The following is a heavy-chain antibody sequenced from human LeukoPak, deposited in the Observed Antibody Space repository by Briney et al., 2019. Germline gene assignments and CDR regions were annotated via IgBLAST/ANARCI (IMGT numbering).Heavy chain of an antibody. CDR3: AKDGRGYSYGYEDYFDY. J-gene: IGHJ4*02. V-gene: IGHV3-53*01. CDR1: GFTFSSYS. CDR2: IYSDGST. D-gene: IGHD5-18*01. Sequence: GGSLRLSCAASGFTFSSYSMNWVRQAPGKGLEWVSVIYSDGSTHYADSVKGRFTISRDNSKNTLYLQMNSLRAEDTAVYYCAKDGRGYSYGYEDYFDYWGQGTLVTVSS.